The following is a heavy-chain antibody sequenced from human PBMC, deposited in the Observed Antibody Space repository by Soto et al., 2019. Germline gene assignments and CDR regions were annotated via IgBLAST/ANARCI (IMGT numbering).Heavy chain of an antibody. CDR2: ISIGGSAT. V-gene: IGHV3-23*01. CDR1: GFTFSDYA. D-gene: IGHD1-26*01. J-gene: IGHJ4*02. Sequence: PGGSLRLSCAASGFTFSDYAMNWVRQAPGKGLEWVSLISIGGSATYYADSVQGRFTISRDDSKNTLYLQMNSLRADDTAVYYCAKGTTDLDYWGQGTLVTVSS. CDR3: AKGTTDLDY.